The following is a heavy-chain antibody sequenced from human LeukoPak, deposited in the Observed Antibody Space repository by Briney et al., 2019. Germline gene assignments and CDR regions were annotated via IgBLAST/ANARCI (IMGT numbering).Heavy chain of an antibody. V-gene: IGHV4-34*01. D-gene: IGHD2/OR15-2a*01. Sequence: SETLSLTCAVYGGSFSGYYWSWIRQPPGKGLEWIGEINHSGSTNYNPSLKSRVTISVDTSKNQFSLKLSSVTAADTAVYYCARGFFLPDWGQGTLVTVSS. CDR1: GGSFSGYY. J-gene: IGHJ4*02. CDR3: ARGFFLPD. CDR2: INHSGST.